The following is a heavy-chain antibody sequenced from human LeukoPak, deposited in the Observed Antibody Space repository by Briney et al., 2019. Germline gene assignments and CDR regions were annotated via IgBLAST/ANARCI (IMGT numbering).Heavy chain of an antibody. CDR2: IYYSGST. CDR3: AGARGDPINWFDP. J-gene: IGHJ5*02. D-gene: IGHD2-21*01. CDR1: GGSISSYY. V-gene: IGHV4-59*01. Sequence: SETLSLTCTVSGGSISSYYWSWIRQPPGKGLEWIGYIYYSGSTNYNPSLKSRVTISVDTSKNQFSLKLSSVTAADTAVYYCAGARGDPINWFDPWGQGTLVTVSS.